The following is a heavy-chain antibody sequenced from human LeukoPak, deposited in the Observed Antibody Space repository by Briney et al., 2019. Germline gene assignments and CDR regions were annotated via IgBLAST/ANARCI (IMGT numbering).Heavy chain of an antibody. CDR1: GGSISSSSYY. V-gene: IGHV4-39*07. CDR3: ASLPCSGGSCYSGFDY. D-gene: IGHD2-15*01. Sequence: SETLSLTCTVSGGSISSSSYYWGWIRQPPGKGLEWIGSIYYSGSTYYNPSLKSRVTISVDPSKNQFSLKLSSVTAADTAVYYCASLPCSGGSCYSGFDYWGQRTLVTVSS. CDR2: IYYSGST. J-gene: IGHJ4*02.